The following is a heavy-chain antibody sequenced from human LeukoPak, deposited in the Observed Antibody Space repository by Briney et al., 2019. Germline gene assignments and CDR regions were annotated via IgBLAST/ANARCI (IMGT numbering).Heavy chain of an antibody. Sequence: GGSLRLSCVASGFTFSDYYMSWIRQAPGKGLEWVSYIRSSGTTIHYADSVKGRFSISRDNAKNSLYLQMNSLRAEDTAVYYCARDRGAVTDVFDYWGQGTLVTVSS. D-gene: IGHD6-19*01. CDR2: IRSSGTTI. V-gene: IGHV3-11*04. CDR1: GFTFSDYY. J-gene: IGHJ4*02. CDR3: ARDRGAVTDVFDY.